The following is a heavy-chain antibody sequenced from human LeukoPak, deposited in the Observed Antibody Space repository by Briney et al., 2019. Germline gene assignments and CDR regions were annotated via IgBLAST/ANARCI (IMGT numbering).Heavy chain of an antibody. Sequence: ASVKVSCKASGYTFTGQYIHWVRQAPGQGLEWMGWINPNSGGTNYAQKFQGRVTMTRDTSISTAYMELSRLRSDDTAVYYCARWMATVTTSDYWGQGTLVTVSS. CDR2: INPNSGGT. J-gene: IGHJ4*02. CDR1: GYTFTGQY. V-gene: IGHV1-2*02. D-gene: IGHD4-11*01. CDR3: ARWMATVTTSDY.